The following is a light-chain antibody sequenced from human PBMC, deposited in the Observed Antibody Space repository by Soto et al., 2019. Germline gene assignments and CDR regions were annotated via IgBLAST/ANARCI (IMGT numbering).Light chain of an antibody. J-gene: IGKJ1*01. CDR1: QSVSNY. Sequence: DIVLTQSPATLSLSAGDGATLSCRASQSVSNYSAWYQQKPGQHPRLLIYEASNRATGIPARFSGSGSGTDFTLTISRLEPEDFAVYYCQQHINSQTFGQGTKVDIK. CDR2: EAS. V-gene: IGKV3-11*01. CDR3: QQHINSQT.